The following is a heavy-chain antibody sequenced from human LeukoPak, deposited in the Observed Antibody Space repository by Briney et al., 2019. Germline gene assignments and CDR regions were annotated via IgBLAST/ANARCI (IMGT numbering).Heavy chain of an antibody. CDR1: GGSISSYY. CDR3: AREFKRWRPGYCSSTSCYAFDY. J-gene: IGHJ4*02. CDR2: IYTSGST. Sequence: NPSETLSLTCTVSGGSISSYYWSWIRQPAGKGLEWIGRIYTSGSTNYNPSLESRVTMSVDTSKNQFSLKLSSVTAADTAVYYCAREFKRWRPGYCSSTSCYAFDYWGQGTLVTVSS. V-gene: IGHV4-4*07. D-gene: IGHD2-2*01.